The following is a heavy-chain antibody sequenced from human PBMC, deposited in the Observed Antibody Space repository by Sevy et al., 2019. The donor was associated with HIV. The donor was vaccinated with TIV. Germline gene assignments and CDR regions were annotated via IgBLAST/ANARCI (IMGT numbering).Heavy chain of an antibody. D-gene: IGHD1-26*01. J-gene: IGHJ4*02. Sequence: SETLSLTCAVSGGSIASLYWNWIRQPPGKGLEWIANIYYNGHINYNPSLKSRVTLSLDTSKNQFSLRLSSVTAADTAMYYCAGENAWGRGYSWGQGTLVTVSS. CDR3: AGENAWGRGYS. CDR2: IYYNGHI. CDR1: GGSIASLY. V-gene: IGHV4-59*08.